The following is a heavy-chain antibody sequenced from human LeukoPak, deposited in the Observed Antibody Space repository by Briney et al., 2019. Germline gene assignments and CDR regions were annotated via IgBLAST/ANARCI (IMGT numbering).Heavy chain of an antibody. Sequence: PGGSLRLSCAASGFIFTSYAMNWVRQAPGKGLEWVSLISGDGGSTYYADSVKGRFTISRDNSKNSLYLQMNSLRTEDTALYYCGLLPYWGQGTLVTVSS. CDR3: GLLPY. CDR2: ISGDGGST. D-gene: IGHD2-15*01. CDR1: GFIFTSYA. J-gene: IGHJ4*02. V-gene: IGHV3-43*02.